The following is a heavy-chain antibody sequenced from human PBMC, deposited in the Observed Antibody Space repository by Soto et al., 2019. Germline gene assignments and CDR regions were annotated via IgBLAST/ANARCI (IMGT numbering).Heavy chain of an antibody. CDR1: GYTFTGYY. V-gene: IGHV1-2*04. J-gene: IGHJ5*02. D-gene: IGHD2-15*01. CDR3: ARGRYCSGGSCWSRWFDP. CDR2: INPNSGGT. Sequence: ASVKVSCKASGYTFTGYYMHWVRQAPGQGLEWMGWINPNSGGTNYAQKFQGWVTMTRDTSISTAYMELSSLRSEDTAVYYCARGRYCSGGSCWSRWFDPWGQGTLVTVSS.